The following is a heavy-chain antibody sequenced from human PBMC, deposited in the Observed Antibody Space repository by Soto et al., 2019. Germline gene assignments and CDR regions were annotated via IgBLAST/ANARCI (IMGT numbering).Heavy chain of an antibody. CDR2: ISGSGGST. V-gene: IGHV3-23*01. CDR3: AIDLGGQGYCSGGSCYNNWFDP. Sequence: GGSLRLSCAASGFTFSSYAMSWVRQAPGKGLEWVSAISGSGGSTYYADSVKGRFTISRDNSKNTLYLQMNSLRAEDTAVYYCAIDLGGQGYCSGGSCYNNWFDPWGQGTLVTVSS. D-gene: IGHD2-15*01. J-gene: IGHJ5*02. CDR1: GFTFSSYA.